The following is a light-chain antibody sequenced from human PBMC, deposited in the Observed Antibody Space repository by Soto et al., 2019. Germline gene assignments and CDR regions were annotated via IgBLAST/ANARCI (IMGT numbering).Light chain of an antibody. V-gene: IGLV2-14*03. Sequence: CTGTSSDIGAFNFVSWYQQHPGKAPKVLIYGVTNRPSGVDYRFSGSKSGNTASLIISGLRPEDEADYYCSSFTSASTRIFGTGTKLTVL. CDR2: GVT. J-gene: IGLJ1*01. CDR3: SSFTSASTRI. CDR1: SSDIGAFNF.